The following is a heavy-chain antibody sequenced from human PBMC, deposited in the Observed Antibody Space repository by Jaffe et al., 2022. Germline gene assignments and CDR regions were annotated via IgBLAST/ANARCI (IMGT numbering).Heavy chain of an antibody. Sequence: QVQLVQSGAEVKKPGSSVKVSCKASGGTFSSYAISWVRQAPGQGLEWMGGIIPIFGTANYAQKFQGRVTITADESTSTAYMELSSLRSEDTAVYYCARDHPKRGSGWTYNWFDPWGQGTLVTVSS. J-gene: IGHJ5*02. CDR1: GGTFSSYA. CDR3: ARDHPKRGSGWTYNWFDP. CDR2: IIPIFGTA. V-gene: IGHV1-69*01. D-gene: IGHD6-19*01.